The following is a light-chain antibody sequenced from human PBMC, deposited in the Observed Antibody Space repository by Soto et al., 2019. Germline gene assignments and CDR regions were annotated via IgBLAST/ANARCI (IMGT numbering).Light chain of an antibody. V-gene: IGKV1-39*01. J-gene: IGKJ1*01. CDR3: QQSYSTLWT. CDR1: QSVSSY. CDR2: AAS. Sequence: DIQMTQSPCTLSASVGDRVTITCRASQSVSSYLNWYQQKPGKAPKLLIYAASSLQSGVPSRFSGSGSGTDFTLTISSLQPEDFATYYCQQSYSTLWTFGQGTKVDIK.